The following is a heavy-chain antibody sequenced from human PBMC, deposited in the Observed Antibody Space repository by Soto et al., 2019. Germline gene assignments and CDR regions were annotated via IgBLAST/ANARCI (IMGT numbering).Heavy chain of an antibody. D-gene: IGHD3-22*01. CDR1: GYTFSNFY. Sequence: QVQLVQSGAEVKKPGASVKVSCKASGYTFSNFYIHWVRQAPGQGLEWMGIINPSGGSTSYAQKFQGRVTMTRDTSTSTVYMELSSLRSEDPAVHYCARADYYGSSGYHLEYWGQGTLVTVSS. J-gene: IGHJ4*02. CDR2: INPSGGST. CDR3: ARADYYGSSGYHLEY. V-gene: IGHV1-46*01.